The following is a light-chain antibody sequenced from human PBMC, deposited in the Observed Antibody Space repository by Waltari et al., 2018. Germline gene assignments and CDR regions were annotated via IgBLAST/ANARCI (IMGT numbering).Light chain of an antibody. J-gene: IGLJ1*01. CDR1: SGDIGAHNH. V-gene: IGLV2-14*03. CDR3: CSYTTTLTYV. CDR2: DVT. Sequence: SALTQSASVSGSPGQSIAISCTGTSGDIGAHNHFSWYQQYPGKAPKLMIFDVTKRPSGVSDRSSGSKSGNTASLTISGLQAEDEADYYCCSYTTTLTYVFGSGTKVTVL.